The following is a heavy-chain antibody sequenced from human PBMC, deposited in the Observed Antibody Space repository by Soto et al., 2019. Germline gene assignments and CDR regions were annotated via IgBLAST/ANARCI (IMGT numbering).Heavy chain of an antibody. CDR1: GYTFTSYG. V-gene: IGHV1-18*01. D-gene: IGHD3-10*01. CDR3: ARTQNHRISDFVGDLFSPTSDI. Sequence: ASVKVSCKASGYTFTSYGISWVRQAPGQGLEWMGWISAYNGNTNYAQKLQGRVTMTTDTSTSTAYMELRSLRSDDTAVYYCARTQNHRISDFVGDLFSPTSDIWAQGNLVTVSS. CDR2: ISAYNGNT. J-gene: IGHJ4*02.